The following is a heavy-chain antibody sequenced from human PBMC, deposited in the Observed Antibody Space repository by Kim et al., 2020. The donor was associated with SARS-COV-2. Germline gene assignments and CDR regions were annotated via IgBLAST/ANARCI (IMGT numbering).Heavy chain of an antibody. J-gene: IGHJ6*02. CDR2: ISSRTSYI. CDR3: ARDGHPHYEILTGYYRSYDMDV. V-gene: IGHV3-21*01. CDR1: GFTFSSYN. Sequence: GGSLRLSCAASGFTFSSYNMNWVRQAPGKGLEWVSSISSRTSYIYYADSVKGRFTMSRDNAKNSLYLQMNSLRAEDTAVYYCARDGHPHYEILTGYYRSYDMDVWGQGTTVTVSS. D-gene: IGHD3-9*01.